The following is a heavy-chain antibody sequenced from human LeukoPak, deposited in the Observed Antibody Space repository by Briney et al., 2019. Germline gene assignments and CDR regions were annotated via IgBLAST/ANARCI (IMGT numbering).Heavy chain of an antibody. V-gene: IGHV3-48*04. CDR3: AREDDWNYEDY. D-gene: IGHD1-7*01. J-gene: IGHJ4*02. CDR1: GFTFSSYS. Sequence: GGSLRLSCAASGFTFSSYSMNWVRQAPGKGLEWVSYISSSSSTIYYADSVKGRFTISRDNAKNSLYLQMNSLRAEDTAVYYCAREDDWNYEDYWGQGTLVTVSS. CDR2: ISSSSSTI.